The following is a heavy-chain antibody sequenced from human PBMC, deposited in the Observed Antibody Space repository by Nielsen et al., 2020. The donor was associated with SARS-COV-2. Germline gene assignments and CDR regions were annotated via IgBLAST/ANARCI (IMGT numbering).Heavy chain of an antibody. CDR3: AREGSGSHWGYYYGMDV. J-gene: IGHJ6*02. CDR2: IWYDGSNK. D-gene: IGHD1-26*01. V-gene: IGHV3-33*01. Sequence: GESLKISCAASGFTFSSYGMHWVRQAPGKGLEWVAVIWYDGSNKYYADSVKGRFTISRDNSKNTLYLQMNSLRAEDTAVYYCAREGSGSHWGYYYGMDVWGQGTTVTVSS. CDR1: GFTFSSYG.